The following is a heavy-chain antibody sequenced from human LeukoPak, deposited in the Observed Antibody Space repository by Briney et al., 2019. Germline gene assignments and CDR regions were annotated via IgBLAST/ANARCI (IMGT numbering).Heavy chain of an antibody. Sequence: SETLSLTCTVSGGSISSSSYYWGWIRQPPGKGLEWIGSIYYSGSTYYNPSLKSRVTISVDTSKNQFSLKLSSVTAADTAVYYCARVTQNYDILTGYYPYYFDYRGQGTLVTVSS. CDR1: GGSISSSSYY. CDR3: ARVTQNYDILTGYYPYYFDY. D-gene: IGHD3-9*01. CDR2: IYYSGST. J-gene: IGHJ4*02. V-gene: IGHV4-39*07.